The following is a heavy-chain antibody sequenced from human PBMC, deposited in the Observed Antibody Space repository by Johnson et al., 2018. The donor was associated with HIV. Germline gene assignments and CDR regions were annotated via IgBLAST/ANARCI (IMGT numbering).Heavy chain of an antibody. Sequence: QLVESGGGVVQPGRSLRLSCAASGFTFNSYGMHWVRQAPGKGLEWVAVIWYDGSNKYYADSVKGRFTISRDNSKNTLSLQMNSLRVEDTAVYYCAREARIVVVEPSDAFDIWGQGTMVTVSS. CDR3: AREARIVVVEPSDAFDI. J-gene: IGHJ3*02. CDR2: IWYDGSNK. CDR1: GFTFNSYG. V-gene: IGHV3-33*01. D-gene: IGHD3-22*01.